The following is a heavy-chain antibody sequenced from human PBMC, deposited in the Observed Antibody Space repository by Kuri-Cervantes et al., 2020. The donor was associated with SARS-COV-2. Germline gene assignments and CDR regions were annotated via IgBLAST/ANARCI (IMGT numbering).Heavy chain of an antibody. CDR2: VNSRATII. D-gene: IGHD2-21*01. J-gene: IGHJ6*03. CDR1: GFTFSSYA. V-gene: IGHV3-48*01. CDR3: ARGGSAYCGGDCYPPSWGVVLLGSQGSGYMDV. Sequence: GGSLRLSCAASGFTFSSYAMHWVRQAPGKGLEWVSYVNSRATIISYADSVKGRFTISRDNSKNSLYLQMNSLRAEDTAVYYCARGGSAYCGGDCYPPSWGVVLLGSQGSGYMDVWGKGTTVTVSS.